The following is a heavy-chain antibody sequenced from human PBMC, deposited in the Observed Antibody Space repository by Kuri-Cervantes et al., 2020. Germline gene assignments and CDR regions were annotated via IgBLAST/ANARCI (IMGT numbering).Heavy chain of an antibody. D-gene: IGHD5-18*01. Sequence: GGSLRLSCAASRFNLKSYAMSWVRQAPGKGLEWVTVTSFDRSNENSADSAKGRFTISRDNSKNTLYLQMNSLRAEDTAVYYCARAGPGGYSYGTHLSDYWGQGTLVTVSS. CDR1: RFNLKSYA. CDR2: TSFDRSNE. V-gene: IGHV3-30-3*01. CDR3: ARAGPGGYSYGTHLSDY. J-gene: IGHJ4*02.